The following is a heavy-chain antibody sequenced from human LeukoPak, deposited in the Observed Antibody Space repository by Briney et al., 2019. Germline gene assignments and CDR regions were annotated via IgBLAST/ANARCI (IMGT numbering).Heavy chain of an antibody. CDR1: GFTFSSYW. J-gene: IGHJ4*02. Sequence: GGSLRLSCAASGFTFSSYWMSWARQAPGKGLEWVANIKEDGSEKSYVDSLKGRFTISRDNAKNSVFLQMNSLRAEDTAVYFCAREYGPRYFDYWGQGTLVTVSS. V-gene: IGHV3-7*01. D-gene: IGHD4-17*01. CDR3: AREYGPRYFDY. CDR2: IKEDGSEK.